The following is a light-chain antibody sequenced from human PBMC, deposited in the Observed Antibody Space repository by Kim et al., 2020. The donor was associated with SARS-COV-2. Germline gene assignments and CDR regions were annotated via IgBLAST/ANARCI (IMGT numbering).Light chain of an antibody. CDR1: QSVGSSY. CDR2: GTS. Sequence: EIVLMQSPGTLSLSPGERATLSCRASQSVGSSYLAWYQQKPGQAPRLLMYGTSSRATAIPDRFSVSGSGTDFTLTISRLEPEDFAVYYCQYYGSSLTFGKGAKVDIK. J-gene: IGKJ1*01. CDR3: QYYGSSLT. V-gene: IGKV3-20*01.